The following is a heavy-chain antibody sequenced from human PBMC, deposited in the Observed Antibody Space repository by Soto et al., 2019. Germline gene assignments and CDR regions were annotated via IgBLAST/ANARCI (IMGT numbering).Heavy chain of an antibody. CDR3: ARGPRYCSTTTCFSGITWFDS. CDR1: GYTFTSYG. V-gene: IGHV1-18*03. J-gene: IGHJ5*01. D-gene: IGHD2-2*01. Sequence: ASVKVSCKASGYTFTSYGISWVRQAPGQGLEWMGWISSFNENTNYAQNVQGRVTLTTDKSSSTTYLELRGLRSDDMAVYYCARGPRYCSTTTCFSGITWFDSWGQGTLVTVSS. CDR2: ISSFNENT.